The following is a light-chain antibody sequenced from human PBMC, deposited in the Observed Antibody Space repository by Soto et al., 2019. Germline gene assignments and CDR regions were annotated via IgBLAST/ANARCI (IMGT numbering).Light chain of an antibody. CDR2: EVS. V-gene: IGLV2-8*01. CDR3: QSYDSSLSDYV. Sequence: QSALTQPPSASGSPGQSVTISCTGTSSDVGGYNYVSWYQQHPGKAPKLMISEVSKRPSGVPDRFSGSKSGSTASLTVSGVQAEDEADYYCQSYDSSLSDYVFGTGTKLTVL. J-gene: IGLJ1*01. CDR1: SSDVGGYNY.